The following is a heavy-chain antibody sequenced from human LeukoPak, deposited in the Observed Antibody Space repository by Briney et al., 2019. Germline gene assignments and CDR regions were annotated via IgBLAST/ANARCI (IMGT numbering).Heavy chain of an antibody. Sequence: KPSQTLSLTCTVSGGSISSGSYYWSWLRQPAGKGLEWIGRIYTSGSTNYNPSLKSRVTISVDTSKNQFSLKLSSVTAADTAVYYCARDSAAAGTSFDYWGQGTLVTVSS. CDR3: ARDSAAAGTSFDY. CDR2: IYTSGST. D-gene: IGHD6-13*01. CDR1: GGSISSGSYY. V-gene: IGHV4-61*02. J-gene: IGHJ4*02.